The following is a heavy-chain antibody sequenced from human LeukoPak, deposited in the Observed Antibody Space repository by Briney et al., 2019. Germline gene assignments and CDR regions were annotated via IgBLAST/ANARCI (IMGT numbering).Heavy chain of an antibody. J-gene: IGHJ3*02. CDR1: GYTFTSYD. CDR2: INPNSGGT. D-gene: IGHD3-16*01. Sequence: GASVKVSCKASGYTFTSYDINWVRQAPGQGLEWMGWINPNSGGTNYAQKFQGRVTMTRDTSISTAYMELSRLRSDDTAVYYCARSMISKRAFDIWGQGTMVTVSS. CDR3: ARSMISKRAFDI. V-gene: IGHV1-2*02.